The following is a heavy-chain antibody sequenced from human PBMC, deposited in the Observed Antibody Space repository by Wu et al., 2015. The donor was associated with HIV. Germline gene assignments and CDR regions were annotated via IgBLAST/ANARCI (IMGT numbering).Heavy chain of an antibody. D-gene: IGHD1-26*01. CDR3: AADSELLRASDAFDI. CDR2: IVVGSGNT. J-gene: IGHJ3*02. V-gene: IGHV1-58*02. CDR1: GFTFTNSA. Sequence: QMQLVQSGPEVKKPGTSVKVSCKASGFTFTNSAMQWVRQARGQRLEWIGWIVVGSGNTNYAQRFQERVTITRDMSTSTAYMELSSLRSEDTAVYFCAADSELLRASDAFDIWGLGTMVTVSS.